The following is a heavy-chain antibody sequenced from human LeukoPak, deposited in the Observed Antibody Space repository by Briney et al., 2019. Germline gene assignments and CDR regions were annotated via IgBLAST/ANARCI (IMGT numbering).Heavy chain of an antibody. J-gene: IGHJ3*02. V-gene: IGHV1-46*01. CDR2: INPSGGST. Sequence: GASVKVSCKASGYTFTSYYMHWVRQAPGQGLEWMGIINPSGGSTSYAQKFQGRVTMTRDTSTSIVYMELSSLRSEDTAVYYCARDQVAFLAFDIWGQGTMVTVSS. CDR1: GYTFTSYY. CDR3: ARDQVAFLAFDI.